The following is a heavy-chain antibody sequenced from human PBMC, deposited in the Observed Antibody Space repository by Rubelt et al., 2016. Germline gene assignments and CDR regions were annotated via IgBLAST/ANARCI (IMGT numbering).Heavy chain of an antibody. V-gene: IGHV4-39*07. CDR1: GGSISSSSYY. CDR3: ATDTSGWYYFDY. J-gene: IGHJ4*01. D-gene: IGHD6-19*01. Sequence: QLQLQESGPGLVKPSETLSLTCTVSGGSISSSSYYWGWIRQPPGKGLEWIGSIYYSGSTYYNPSLKSRVTISVDTSKNQFSLKLNSVTAADSAIYYCATDTSGWYYFDYWGQGTLVTVSS. CDR2: IYYSGST.